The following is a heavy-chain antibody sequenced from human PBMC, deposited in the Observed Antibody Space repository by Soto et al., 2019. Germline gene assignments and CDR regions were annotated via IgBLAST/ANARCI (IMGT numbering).Heavy chain of an antibody. D-gene: IGHD3-10*01. CDR3: AGHNSGSGSTSFAS. Sequence: QVQLQESGPGLVKPSETLSLTCTVSGGSISSYYWSWIRQPPGKGLEWIGYIYYSGSTNYNPSLTIRVTIAVDTSKNRFSLKLNSMPAADTAVYYWAGHNSGSGSTSFASWGQGTLVTVSS. V-gene: IGHV4-59*08. J-gene: IGHJ4*02. CDR1: GGSISSYY. CDR2: IYYSGST.